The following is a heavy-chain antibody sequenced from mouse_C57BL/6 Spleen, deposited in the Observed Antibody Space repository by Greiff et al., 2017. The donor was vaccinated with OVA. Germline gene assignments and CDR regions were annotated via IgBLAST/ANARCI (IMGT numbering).Heavy chain of an antibody. V-gene: IGHV1-55*01. Sequence: QVQLQQPGAELVKPGASVKMSCKASGYTFTSYCITWVKQRPGPGLEWIGDIYPGCGSTNYNEKFKSKATLTVDTSSRTAYMQLISLTSEDFAVYYCARECYDYGRDLYFDVWGTGTTVTVSS. D-gene: IGHD2-4*01. CDR3: ARECYDYGRDLYFDV. CDR2: IYPGCGST. CDR1: GYTFTSYC. J-gene: IGHJ1*03.